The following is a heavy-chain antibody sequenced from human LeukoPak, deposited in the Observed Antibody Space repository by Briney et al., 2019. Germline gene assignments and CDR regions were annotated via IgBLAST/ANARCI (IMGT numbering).Heavy chain of an antibody. Sequence: ASVKVSCKASGGTFSSYAISWVRQAPGQGLEWMGRIIPILGIANYAQKFQGRVTITADKSTSTAYMELSSLRSEDTAVYYCARGVGGSSSSRRWLDPWGQGTLVTVSS. J-gene: IGHJ5*02. D-gene: IGHD2-15*01. CDR1: GGTFSSYA. CDR3: ARGVGGSSSSRRWLDP. CDR2: IIPILGIA. V-gene: IGHV1-69*04.